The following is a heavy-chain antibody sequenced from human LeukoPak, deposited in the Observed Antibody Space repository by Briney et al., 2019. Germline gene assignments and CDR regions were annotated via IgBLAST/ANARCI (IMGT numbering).Heavy chain of an antibody. CDR2: IKLDGTEQ. CDR1: GITFSSHW. V-gene: IGHV3-7*01. D-gene: IGHD3-22*01. J-gene: IGHJ4*02. Sequence: PGGSLRLSCSASGITFSSHWMSWVRQAPGKGLEWVANIKLDGTEQFYVDSLRGRFIISRDNARNSLYLQMNSLRVEDTALYYCARDSNSGYHPNWGQGTLVTVSS. CDR3: ARDSNSGYHPN.